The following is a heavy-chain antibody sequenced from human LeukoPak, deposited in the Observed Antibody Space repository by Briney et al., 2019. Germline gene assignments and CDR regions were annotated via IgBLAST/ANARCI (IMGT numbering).Heavy chain of an antibody. CDR3: ARGYYYGSLSGMDV. CDR2: IYHSGST. Sequence: PSETLSLTCTVSGGSISSGDYYWSWIRQPPGKGLEWIGYIYHSGSTYYNPSLKSRVTISVDRSKNQFSLKLSSVTAADTAVYYCARGYYYGSLSGMDVWGKGTTVTVSS. V-gene: IGHV4-30-2*01. D-gene: IGHD3-10*01. J-gene: IGHJ6*04. CDR1: GGSISSGDYY.